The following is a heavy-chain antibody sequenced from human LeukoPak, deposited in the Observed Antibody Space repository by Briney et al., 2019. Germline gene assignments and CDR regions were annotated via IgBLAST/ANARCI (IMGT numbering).Heavy chain of an antibody. J-gene: IGHJ4*02. CDR1: GFTFSSYS. CDR2: ISSSSSYI. Sequence: GGSLRLSCAASGFTFSSYSMNWVRQAPGKGLEWVSSISSSSSYIYYADSVKGRFTNSRDNAKNSLYLQTNGLRADDTAVYDCGVSPRSGYYGDYWGQGTVVTVSS. V-gene: IGHV3-21*01. CDR3: GVSPRSGYYGDY. D-gene: IGHD3-22*01.